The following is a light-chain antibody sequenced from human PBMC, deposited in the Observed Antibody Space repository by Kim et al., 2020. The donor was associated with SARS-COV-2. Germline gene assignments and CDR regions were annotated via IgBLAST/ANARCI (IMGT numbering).Light chain of an antibody. J-gene: IGLJ2*01. CDR2: QDN. CDR1: KLGDKY. CDR3: QAWDSRSYVV. V-gene: IGLV3-1*01. Sequence: SYELTQPPSVSVSPGQTASITCSGDKLGDKYAYWYQQKPGQSPVVVIYQDNKRPSGIPERFSGSNSGNKATLTISGTQAMDEADYYCQAWDSRSYVVFGGGTQLTVL.